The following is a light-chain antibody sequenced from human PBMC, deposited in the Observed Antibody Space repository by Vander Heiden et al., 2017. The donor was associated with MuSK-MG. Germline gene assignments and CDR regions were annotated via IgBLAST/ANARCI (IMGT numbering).Light chain of an antibody. J-gene: IGKJ5*01. CDR2: GAA. Sequence: EIVLTQSPGTLSLSPGESVTLSCRASESVISSYLAWYQQKPGQAPRLLIYGAANRATGIANRFSGRGSGTDFSLTISRLEPDDFAMYYCQQDGGTSFTFGQGTRLEIK. V-gene: IGKV3-20*01. CDR3: QQDGGTSFT. CDR1: ESVISSY.